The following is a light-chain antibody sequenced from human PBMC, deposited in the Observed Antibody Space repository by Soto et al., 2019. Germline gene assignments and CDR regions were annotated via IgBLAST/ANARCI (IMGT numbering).Light chain of an antibody. CDR2: WAS. CDR1: QSVLHSSNNKNY. Sequence: DIVMTQSPDSLAVSLGERATINCKSSQSVLHSSNNKNYLSWYQQTPGQPPKLLIYWASIRESGVPDRFSGSGSGTDFTLTISSVQAEDVAVYYCQQYYSSPSITFGQGTRLEIK. V-gene: IGKV4-1*01. J-gene: IGKJ5*01. CDR3: QQYYSSPSIT.